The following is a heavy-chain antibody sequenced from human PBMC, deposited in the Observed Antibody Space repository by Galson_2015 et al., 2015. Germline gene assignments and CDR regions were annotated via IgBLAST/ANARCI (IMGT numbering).Heavy chain of an antibody. CDR3: ARGDSSSSHFDY. Sequence: SVKVCCKASGGTFSSYAISWVRQAPGQGLEWMGGIIPIFGTANYAQKFQGRVTITADESTSTAYMELSSLRSEDTAVYYCARGDSSSSHFDYWGQGTLVTVSS. CDR2: IIPIFGTA. CDR1: GGTFSSYA. J-gene: IGHJ4*02. D-gene: IGHD6-6*01. V-gene: IGHV1-69*13.